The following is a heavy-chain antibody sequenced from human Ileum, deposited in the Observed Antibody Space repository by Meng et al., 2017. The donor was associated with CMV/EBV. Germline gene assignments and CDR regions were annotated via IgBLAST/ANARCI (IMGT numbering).Heavy chain of an antibody. Sequence: GESLKISCAASGFTFSSYWMSWVRQAPGKGLEWVANIKQDGGEKYYVDSVKGRFTISRDNAKNSLYLQMNSRRAGDTAVYYCARARGPNYWGQGTLVTFSS. V-gene: IGHV3-7*04. CDR3: ARARGPNY. D-gene: IGHD3-10*01. CDR2: IKQDGGEK. CDR1: GFTFSSYW. J-gene: IGHJ4*02.